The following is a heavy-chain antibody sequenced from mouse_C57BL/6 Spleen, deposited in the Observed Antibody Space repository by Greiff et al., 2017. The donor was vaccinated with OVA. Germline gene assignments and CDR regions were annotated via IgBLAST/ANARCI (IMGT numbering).Heavy chain of an antibody. CDR2: IYPGSGNT. Sequence: QVQLQQSGAELVRPGASVKLSCKASGYTFTDYYINWVKQRPGQGLEWIARIYPGSGNTYYNEKFKGKATLTAEKSSSTAYMQLSSLTSEDSAVYFCARYYGSSCWYFDVWGTGTTVTVSS. J-gene: IGHJ1*03. CDR1: GYTFTDYY. CDR3: ARYYGSSCWYFDV. D-gene: IGHD1-1*01. V-gene: IGHV1-76*01.